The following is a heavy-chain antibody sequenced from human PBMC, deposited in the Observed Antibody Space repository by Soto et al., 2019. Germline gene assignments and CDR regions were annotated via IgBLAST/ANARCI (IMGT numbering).Heavy chain of an antibody. V-gene: IGHV4-39*01. CDR1: CDSIGNAPYY. CDR3: ARVFGSGSYYFDS. J-gene: IGHJ4*02. Sequence: SETLSLTCTIPCDSIGNAPYYWGWFRQPPGKGLECIGIIFYSGNTYYSPSLKSRVTMSVDTSKNQFSLKLNSVSATDTSIYFCARVFGSGSYYFDSWGQG. CDR2: IFYSGNT. D-gene: IGHD3-10*01.